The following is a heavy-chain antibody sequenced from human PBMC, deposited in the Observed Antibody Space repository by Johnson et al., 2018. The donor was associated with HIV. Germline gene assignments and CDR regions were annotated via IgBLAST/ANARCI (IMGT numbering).Heavy chain of an antibody. Sequence: VRLVESGGGVVRPGGSLRLSCAASGFTFDDYGMSWVRQAPGKGLEWVSGINWNGDRTGYADSVKGRFTISRDNAKNSLYLQMNSLRAEDTAVYYCARDKPIVVVMKSDAFDIWGQGTMVTVSS. D-gene: IGHD3-22*01. CDR3: ARDKPIVVVMKSDAFDI. CDR2: INWNGDRT. J-gene: IGHJ3*02. V-gene: IGHV3-20*04. CDR1: GFTFDDYG.